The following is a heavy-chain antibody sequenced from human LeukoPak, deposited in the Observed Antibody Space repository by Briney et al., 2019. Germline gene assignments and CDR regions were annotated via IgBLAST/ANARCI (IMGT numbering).Heavy chain of an antibody. V-gene: IGHV3-21*01. CDR1: GFSFSSYN. D-gene: IGHD3-16*01. CDR3: ARDPEGFGATYFDY. CDR2: ISRSASNI. J-gene: IGHJ4*02. Sequence: GGSLRLTCVASGFSFSSYNMNWVRQAPGKGLEWVSSISRSASNIYYADSVKGRFTISRDNAKNSFYLQMNSLRAEDTAVFYCARDPEGFGATYFDYWGQGTLVTVSS.